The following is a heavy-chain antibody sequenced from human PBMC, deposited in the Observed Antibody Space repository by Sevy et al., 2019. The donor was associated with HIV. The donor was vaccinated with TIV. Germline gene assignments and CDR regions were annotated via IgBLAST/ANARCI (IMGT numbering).Heavy chain of an antibody. Sequence: GGSLRFSCATSGFTFRNYSMNWVRQAPGKGLEWVSTISDRNNYIFYADSVKGRFTISRDNAMKSVFLQMNSLRADDTAVYYCASNYDSSGYRFDYRGQGILVTVSS. V-gene: IGHV3-21*01. CDR2: ISDRNNYI. D-gene: IGHD3-22*01. J-gene: IGHJ4*02. CDR1: GFTFRNYS. CDR3: ASNYDSSGYRFDY.